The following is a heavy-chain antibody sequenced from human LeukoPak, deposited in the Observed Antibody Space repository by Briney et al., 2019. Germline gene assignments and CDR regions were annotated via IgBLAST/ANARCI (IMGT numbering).Heavy chain of an antibody. V-gene: IGHV6-1*01. J-gene: IGHJ4*02. Sequence: SQTLSLTCAVSGDSVSSNSATWNWIRQSPSRGLEWLGRTYYRSKWYNDYAVSVKSRITINPDTSKNQFSLQLNSVTPEDTAVYYCASYRPTVGCFDYWGQGALVTVSS. D-gene: IGHD4-23*01. CDR2: TYYRSKWYN. CDR1: GDSVSSNSAT. CDR3: ASYRPTVGCFDY.